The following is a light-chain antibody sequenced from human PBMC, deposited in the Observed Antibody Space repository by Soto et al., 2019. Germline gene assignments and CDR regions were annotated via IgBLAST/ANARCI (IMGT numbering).Light chain of an antibody. J-gene: IGKJ1*01. CDR3: QQSYSTPPT. Sequence: DIQMTQSPSSLSASVGDRVTITCRASQSISSYLNWYQQKPGKAPKLLIYAASSLQSGVPSRFSGSGSWTDFTLTISSLQPEDFATYYCQQSYSTPPTFGQ. CDR1: QSISSY. V-gene: IGKV1-39*01. CDR2: AAS.